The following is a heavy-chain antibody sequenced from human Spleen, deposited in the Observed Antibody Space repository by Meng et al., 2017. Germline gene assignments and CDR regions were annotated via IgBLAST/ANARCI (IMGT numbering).Heavy chain of an antibody. D-gene: IGHD5-24*01. CDR2: IYYSAST. CDR1: GGSISSGGYY. J-gene: IGHJ4*02. CDR3: ASQTRGRDGYTTDY. Sequence: SETLSLTCTVSGGSISSGGYYWSWIRQHPGKGLEWIGYIYYSASTYYNPSLKSRVTISGDTSKNQFSLKLSSVTAADTAVYYCASQTRGRDGYTTDYWGQGTLVTVSS. V-gene: IGHV4-31*03.